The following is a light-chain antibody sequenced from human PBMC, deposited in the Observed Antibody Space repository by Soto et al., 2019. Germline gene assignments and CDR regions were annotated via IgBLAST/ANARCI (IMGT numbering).Light chain of an antibody. CDR2: LNSDGSH. CDR1: SGHSSYA. Sequence: QSVLTQSPSASASLGASVKLTCTLSSGHSSYAIAWHQQQPEKGPRYLMKLNSDGSHSKGDGIPDRFSGSSSGAERYLTIASLQSEDEADYCCQTWGTGSWVFGGGTKVTVL. V-gene: IGLV4-69*01. CDR3: QTWGTGSWV. J-gene: IGLJ3*02.